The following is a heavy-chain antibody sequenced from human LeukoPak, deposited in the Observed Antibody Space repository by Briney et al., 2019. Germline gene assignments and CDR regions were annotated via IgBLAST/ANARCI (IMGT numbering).Heavy chain of an antibody. D-gene: IGHD6-6*01. CDR1: GYTFTSYG. CDR2: IIPIFGTA. Sequence: SVKVSCKASGYTFTSYGISWVRQAPGQGLEWIGGIIPIFGTANYAQKFQGRVTITTDESTSTAYMELSSLRSEDTAVYYCARELVGIAARWWFDPWGQGTLVTVSS. J-gene: IGHJ5*02. V-gene: IGHV1-69*05. CDR3: ARELVGIAARWWFDP.